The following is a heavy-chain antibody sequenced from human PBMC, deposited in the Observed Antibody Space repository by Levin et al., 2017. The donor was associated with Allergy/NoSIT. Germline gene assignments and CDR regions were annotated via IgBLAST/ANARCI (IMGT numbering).Heavy chain of an antibody. V-gene: IGHV4-39*02. CDR3: ARRSNWAYYFDY. CDR1: GGSISRSDSY. J-gene: IGHJ4*02. Sequence: SQTLSLTCTVSGGSISRSDSYWGWVRQPPGKGLEWIGNIYFIGSSHYNPSLKSRVTMSVDTSKNHFSLKLSSVTAADTAIYYCARRSNWAYYFDYWGQGTLVTVSS. CDR2: IYFIGSS. D-gene: IGHD6-13*01.